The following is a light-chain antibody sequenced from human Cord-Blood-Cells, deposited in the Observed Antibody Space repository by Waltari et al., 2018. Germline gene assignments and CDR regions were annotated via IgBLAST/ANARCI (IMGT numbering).Light chain of an antibody. CDR1: SSAVGGYNY. CDR3: SSYTSSSTRDYV. J-gene: IGLJ1*01. Sequence: QSALTQPASVPGSPRQPFTTSCTGTSSAVGGYNYFSWSKHNPGKAPKLMLYDDSNRPPGFSNRFSVSKSGNTASLTISGLKAEDEADYYCSSYTSSSTRDYVFGTGTKVTVL. V-gene: IGLV2-14*03. CDR2: DDS.